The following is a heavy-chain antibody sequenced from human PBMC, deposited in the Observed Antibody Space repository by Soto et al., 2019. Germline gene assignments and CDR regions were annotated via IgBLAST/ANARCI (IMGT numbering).Heavy chain of an antibody. Sequence: GFTFSSYGMHWVRQAPGKGLEWVAVISYDGSNKYYADSVKGRFTISRDNSKNTLYLQMNSLRAEDTAVYYCAKDSAPGDYYYGMDVWGQGTTVTVSS. CDR3: AKDSAPGDYYYGMDV. CDR2: ISYDGSNK. V-gene: IGHV3-30*18. CDR1: GFTFSSYG. D-gene: IGHD3-10*01. J-gene: IGHJ6*02.